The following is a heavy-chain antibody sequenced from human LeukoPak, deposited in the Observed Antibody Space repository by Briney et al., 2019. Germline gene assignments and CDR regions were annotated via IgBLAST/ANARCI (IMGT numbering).Heavy chain of an antibody. CDR1: GFTLSSYA. J-gene: IGHJ4*02. CDR2: ISGSGGST. D-gene: IGHD4-11*01. V-gene: IGHV3-23*01. CDR3: AKDTGVTTSYY. Sequence: GGSLRLSCAASGFTLSSYAMSWVRQAPGKGLEWVSAISGSGGSTYYADSVKGRFTISRDNSKNTLYLQMNSLRAEDTAVYYCAKDTGVTTSYYWGQGTLVTVSS.